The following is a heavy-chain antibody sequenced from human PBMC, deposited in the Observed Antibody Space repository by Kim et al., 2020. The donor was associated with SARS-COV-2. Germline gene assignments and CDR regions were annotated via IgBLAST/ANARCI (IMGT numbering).Heavy chain of an antibody. D-gene: IGHD2-15*01. CDR2: IYYSGST. J-gene: IGHJ5*02. Sequence: SETLSLTCTVSGGSVSSGSYYWSWIRQPPGKGLEWIGYIYYSGSTNYNPSLKSRVTISVDTSKNQFSLKLSSVTAADTAVYYCARDKKYCSGGSCSLGSYNWFDPWGQGTLVTVSS. CDR3: ARDKKYCSGGSCSLGSYNWFDP. CDR1: GGSVSSGSYY. V-gene: IGHV4-61*01.